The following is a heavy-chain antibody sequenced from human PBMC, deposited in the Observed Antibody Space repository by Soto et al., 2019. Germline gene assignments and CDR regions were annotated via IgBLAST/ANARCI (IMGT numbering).Heavy chain of an antibody. CDR2: ISGSGGST. V-gene: IGHV3-23*01. J-gene: IGHJ6*02. Sequence: GGSLRLSCAASGFTFSSYAMSWVRQAPGKGLEWVSAISGSGGSTYYADSVKGRFTISRDNSKNTLYLQMNSLRAEDTAVYYCAKRGGYGDYVGYYGMDVWGQGTTVTVSS. D-gene: IGHD4-17*01. CDR1: GFTFSSYA. CDR3: AKRGGYGDYVGYYGMDV.